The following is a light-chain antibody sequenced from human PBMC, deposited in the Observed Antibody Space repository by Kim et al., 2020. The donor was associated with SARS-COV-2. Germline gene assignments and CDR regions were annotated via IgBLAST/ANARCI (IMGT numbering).Light chain of an antibody. Sequence: EIVLTQSPGTLSLSPGERVTLSCRASQSISSNYLAWYQQKPGQAPRLLIYGASSRATGIPDRFSGSGSGTDFTHTINRLEPEDFAVYYCQQYGSSPRTFGQGTKVDIK. V-gene: IGKV3-20*01. CDR1: QSISSNY. J-gene: IGKJ1*01. CDR3: QQYGSSPRT. CDR2: GAS.